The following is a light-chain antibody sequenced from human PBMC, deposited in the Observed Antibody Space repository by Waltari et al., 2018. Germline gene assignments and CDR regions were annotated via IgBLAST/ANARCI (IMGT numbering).Light chain of an antibody. CDR3: LQSYTTPS. Sequence: DIQMTQSPSSLSASVGDRVTITCRASQTINTYLHWYQQKPGKAPKLLIYAASSLRSGVPSRFSGSGSWTDFTLTISSLQPEDFATYYCLQSYTTPSFGLGTKVEI. J-gene: IGKJ2*01. CDR2: AAS. CDR1: QTINTY. V-gene: IGKV1-39*01.